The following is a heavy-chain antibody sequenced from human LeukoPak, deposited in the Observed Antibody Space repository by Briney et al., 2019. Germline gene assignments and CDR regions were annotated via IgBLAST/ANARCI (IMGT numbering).Heavy chain of an antibody. V-gene: IGHV4-59*10. CDR1: GGSFSGYY. Sequence: PSETLSLTCAVYGGSFSGYYWSWIRQPAGKGLEWIGRIYSSGSTNYNPSLKSRVTMSVDTSKNQFSLKLSSVTAADTAVYYCARALYDSSGYYYDAYWYFDLWDRGTLVTVSS. D-gene: IGHD3-22*01. J-gene: IGHJ2*01. CDR2: IYSSGST. CDR3: ARALYDSSGYYYDAYWYFDL.